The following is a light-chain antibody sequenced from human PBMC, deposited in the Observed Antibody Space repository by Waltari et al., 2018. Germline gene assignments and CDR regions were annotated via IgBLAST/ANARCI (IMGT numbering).Light chain of an antibody. V-gene: IGLV7-46*01. Sequence: QAVVTQEPSLTVSPGGTVTLPGGPSTGPVTNDHFPYWFQQKPGQPPRALIYDGTNRQSWTPARFSGSLVGGKAALTLSGAQPEDETVYYCLLSYAGARVFGGGTKLTVL. CDR3: LLSYAGARV. J-gene: IGLJ3*02. CDR2: DGT. CDR1: TGPVTNDHF.